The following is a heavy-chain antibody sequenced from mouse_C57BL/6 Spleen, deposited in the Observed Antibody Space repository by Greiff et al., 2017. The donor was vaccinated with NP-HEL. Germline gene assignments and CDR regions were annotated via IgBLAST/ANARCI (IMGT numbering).Heavy chain of an antibody. V-gene: IGHV1-80*01. CDR2: IYPGDGDT. J-gene: IGHJ4*01. D-gene: IGHD4-1*01. CDR3: AGDWDRDYAMDY. CDR1: GYAFSSYW. Sequence: VQLQQSGAELVKPGASVKISCKASGYAFSSYWMNWVKQRPGKGLEWIGQIYPGDGDTNYNGKFKGKATLTADKSSSTAYMQLSSLTSEDSAVYFCAGDWDRDYAMDYWGQGTSVTVSS.